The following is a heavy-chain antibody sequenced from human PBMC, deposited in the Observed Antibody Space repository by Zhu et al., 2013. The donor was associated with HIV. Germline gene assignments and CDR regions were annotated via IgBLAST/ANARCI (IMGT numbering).Heavy chain of an antibody. CDR3: ARRGTHSSGWAWFDP. J-gene: IGHJ5*02. CDR1: GGSVSSGSYY. CDR2: IHYSGST. Sequence: QVQLQESGPGLAKPSETLSLTCTVSGGSVSSGSYYWSWIRQPPGKGLEWIGYIHYSGSTNYNPPLKSRVTISVDTSKNQFSLSLSSVTAADTAVYYCARRGTHSSGWAWFDPWGQGPWSPSPQ. D-gene: IGHD6-19*01. V-gene: IGHV4-61*01.